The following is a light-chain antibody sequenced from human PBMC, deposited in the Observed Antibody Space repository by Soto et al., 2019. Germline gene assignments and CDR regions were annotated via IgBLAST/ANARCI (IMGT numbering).Light chain of an antibody. J-gene: IGKJ5*01. CDR2: DAS. V-gene: IGKV1-5*01. CDR1: QSVSTW. Sequence: DIQMTQSPSTLSASVGDRFTITCRASQSVSTWLAWYQQRPVKPPKLLIYDASSLQSGVPSKFSGSGSGTDFTLTISSLQSEDFAVYYCQQYNTWPPITFGQGTQLEIK. CDR3: QQYNTWPPIT.